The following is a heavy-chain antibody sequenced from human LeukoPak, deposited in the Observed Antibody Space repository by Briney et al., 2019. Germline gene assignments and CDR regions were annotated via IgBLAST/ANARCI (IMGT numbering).Heavy chain of an antibody. V-gene: IGHV1-46*01. CDR1: GYTFTNYY. Sequence: ASVKVSCKAAGYTFTNYYIHWVRQAPGQGLECMGIINPSGGSTSYAQKFQGRVTMTRDMSTSTVYMELSSLRSEDTAVYYCARGDDYVWGSYRCWFDPWGQGTRVTVSS. J-gene: IGHJ5*02. CDR2: INPSGGST. CDR3: ARGDDYVWGSYRCWFDP. D-gene: IGHD3-16*02.